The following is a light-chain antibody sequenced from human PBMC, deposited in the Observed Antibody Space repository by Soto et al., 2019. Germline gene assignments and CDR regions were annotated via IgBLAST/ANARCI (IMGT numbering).Light chain of an antibody. CDR3: QQYYSPPPT. V-gene: IGKV4-1*01. CDR1: QSVLYSSNNKNY. Sequence: DIVMTQSPDSLAVSLGERATINCKSSQSVLYSSNNKNYLAWYQLKPGKPPRLLIYWASTRESGVPNRFSGSGSGTDFTLTISSLKAEDVAVYYCQQYYSPPPTFGQGTKVEIK. J-gene: IGKJ1*01. CDR2: WAS.